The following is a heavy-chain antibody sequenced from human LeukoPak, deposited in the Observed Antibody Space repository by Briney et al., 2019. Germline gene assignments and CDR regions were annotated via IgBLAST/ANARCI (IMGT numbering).Heavy chain of an antibody. D-gene: IGHD6-19*01. CDR3: ARWGGLEENNWFDP. Sequence: TSETLSLTCTVSGGSISSSSYYWGWIRQPPGKGLEWIGSIYYSGSTYYNPSLKSRVTISVDTSKNQFSLKLSSVTAADTAVYHCARWGGLEENNWFDPWGQGTLVTVSS. V-gene: IGHV4-39*07. CDR1: GGSISSSSYY. J-gene: IGHJ5*02. CDR2: IYYSGST.